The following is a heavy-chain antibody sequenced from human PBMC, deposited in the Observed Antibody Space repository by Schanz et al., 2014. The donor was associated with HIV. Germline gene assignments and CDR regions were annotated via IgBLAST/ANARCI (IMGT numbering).Heavy chain of an antibody. V-gene: IGHV3-33*08. CDR3: ARDAASHSYGSTMDV. J-gene: IGHJ6*02. D-gene: IGHD5-18*01. Sequence: QVQLVESGGGVVQPGRSLRLSCSASGFTFSSNGMHWVRQAPGKGLEWVAIISYDGSNKDYADSVKGRFTISRDKSKSTLYLQMNSLRAEDTAVYYCARDAASHSYGSTMDVWGQGTTVTVSS. CDR2: ISYDGSNK. CDR1: GFTFSSNG.